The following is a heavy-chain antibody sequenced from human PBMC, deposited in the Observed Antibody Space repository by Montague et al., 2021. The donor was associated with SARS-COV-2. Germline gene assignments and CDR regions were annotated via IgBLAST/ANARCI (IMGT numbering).Heavy chain of an antibody. V-gene: IGHV4-38-2*02. J-gene: IGHJ3*02. CDR3: VREKAGGLRNVFDI. CDR2: IYPSGTT. CDR1: GFSIASGDY. Sequence: SETLSLTCTVSGFSIASGDYCGWIRQPPGKGLEWIWIIYPSGTTYYNPSLHSRLTMSIDTSTNQFSLRLTSVTAADTAVFFCVREKAGGLRNVFDIWGQGTTVTVSS.